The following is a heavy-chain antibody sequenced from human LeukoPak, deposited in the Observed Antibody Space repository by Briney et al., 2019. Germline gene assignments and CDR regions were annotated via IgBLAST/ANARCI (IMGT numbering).Heavy chain of an antibody. CDR2: IYTSGST. CDR1: GGSISSGSYY. V-gene: IGHV4-61*02. Sequence: PSETLSLTYTVSGGSISSGSYYWSWIRQPAGKGLERIGRIYTSGSTNYNPSLKSRVTISVDTSKNQFSLKLSSVTAADTAVYYCARTLYYDILTGYFYYYYMDVWGKGTTVTVSS. CDR3: ARTLYYDILTGYFYYYYMDV. D-gene: IGHD3-9*01. J-gene: IGHJ6*03.